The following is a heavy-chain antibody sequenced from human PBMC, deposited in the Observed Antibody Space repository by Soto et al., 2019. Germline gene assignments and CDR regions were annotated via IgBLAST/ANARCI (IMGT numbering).Heavy chain of an antibody. J-gene: IGHJ4*02. CDR3: ARTDVRYDYGDYVFDY. V-gene: IGHV6-1*01. CDR2: TYYRSKWYN. CDR1: GDSVSSNSAA. D-gene: IGHD4-17*01. Sequence: SQTLSLTCAISGDSVSSNSAAWNWIRQSPSRGLEWLGRTYYRSKWYNDYAVSVKSRITINPDTSKNQFSLQLNSVTPEDTAVYYCARTDVRYDYGDYVFDYWGQGTLVTVSS.